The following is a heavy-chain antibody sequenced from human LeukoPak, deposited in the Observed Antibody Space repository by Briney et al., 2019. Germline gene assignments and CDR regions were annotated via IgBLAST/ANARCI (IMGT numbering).Heavy chain of an antibody. CDR2: VSNSGDTT. D-gene: IGHD3-16*01. CDR3: ANIGSSTFGSTGF. Sequence: GGSLRLSCAASGFTFSSYAMSWVRQAPGKGLEWVSLVSNSGDTTNYADSVKGRFTISRDNSKNTLYLQMDSLRAEDTAAYYCANIGSSTFGSTGFWGQGTLVTVSS. CDR1: GFTFSSYA. J-gene: IGHJ4*02. V-gene: IGHV3-23*01.